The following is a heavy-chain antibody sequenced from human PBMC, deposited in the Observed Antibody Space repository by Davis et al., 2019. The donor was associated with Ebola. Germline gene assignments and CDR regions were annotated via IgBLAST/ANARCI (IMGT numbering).Heavy chain of an antibody. CDR1: GGSVSSGSYY. Sequence: MPSETLSLTCTVSGGSVSSGSYYWSWIRQPPGKGLEWIGYIYYSGSTNYNPSLKSRVTISVDTSKNQFSLKLSSVTAADTAVYYCAATTVTTNWYFDLWGRGTLVTVSS. D-gene: IGHD4-17*01. J-gene: IGHJ2*01. CDR3: AATTVTTNWYFDL. CDR2: IYYSGST. V-gene: IGHV4-61*01.